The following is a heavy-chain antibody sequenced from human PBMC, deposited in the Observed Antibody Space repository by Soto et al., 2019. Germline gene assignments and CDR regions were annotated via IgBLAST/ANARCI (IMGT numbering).Heavy chain of an antibody. CDR2: IYYSGST. CDR1: GGSISSYY. V-gene: IGHV4-59*01. CDR3: ARAPGSYYNAAFDY. Sequence: QVQLQESGPGLVKPSETLSLTCTVSGGSISSYYWSWIRQPPGKGLEWIGYIYYSGSTNYNPSLTSRVTISVDTSKNQFSLKLSSVTAADTAVYYCARAPGSYYNAAFDYWGQGTLVTVSS. D-gene: IGHD3-10*01. J-gene: IGHJ4*02.